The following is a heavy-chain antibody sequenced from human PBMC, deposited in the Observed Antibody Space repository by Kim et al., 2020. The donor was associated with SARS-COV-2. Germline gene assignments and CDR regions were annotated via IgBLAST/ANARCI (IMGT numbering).Heavy chain of an antibody. V-gene: IGHV4-39*01. CDR2: YYSGRT. CDR3: ANLDY. Sequence: YYSGRTHHTPSLKSRVTISVDTSKNQFSLKLSSVIAAETAVYYCANLDYWGQGTLVTVSS. J-gene: IGHJ4*02.